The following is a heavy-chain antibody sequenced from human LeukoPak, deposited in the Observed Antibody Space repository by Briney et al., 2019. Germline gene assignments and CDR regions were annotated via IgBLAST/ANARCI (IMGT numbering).Heavy chain of an antibody. CDR2: IKQDGSEK. CDR1: GFTFTIYW. J-gene: IGHJ4*02. Sequence: GGFLRLSCAASGFTFTIYWMTWVRQAPGRGLEWVASIKQDGSEKYYVDSVKGRFTISRDNAKNSLYLQMKGLRADDTAVYYCASPGRYYDRAPDYWGQGTLVTVSS. V-gene: IGHV3-7*01. CDR3: ASPGRYYDRAPDY. D-gene: IGHD3-22*01.